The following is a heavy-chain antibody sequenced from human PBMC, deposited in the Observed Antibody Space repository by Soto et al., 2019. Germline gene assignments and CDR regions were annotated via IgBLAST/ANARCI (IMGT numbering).Heavy chain of an antibody. Sequence: SETLSLTCTVSGGSISSYYWSWIRQPPGKGLEWIGYIYYSGSTNYNPSLKSRVTISVDTSKNQFSLKLSSVTAADTAVYYCSGVEGDDDSLLDYWGKGTLVTVSS. D-gene: IGHD3-9*01. CDR3: SGVEGDDDSLLDY. V-gene: IGHV4-59*01. CDR2: IYYSGST. J-gene: IGHJ4*01. CDR1: GGSISSYY.